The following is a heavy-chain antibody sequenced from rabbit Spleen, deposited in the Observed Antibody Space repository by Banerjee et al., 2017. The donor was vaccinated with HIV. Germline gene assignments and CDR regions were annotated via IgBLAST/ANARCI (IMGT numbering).Heavy chain of an antibody. V-gene: IGHV1S40*01. Sequence: QALEESGGDLVKPGASLTLTCTASKFSFSSGYDMCWVRQAPGKGLEWIACIHAGSSGRTYYANWAKGRFTISKTSSTTVTLQMTSLTAADTATYFCARDSGSSFSSYGMDLWGPGTLVTVS. CDR1: KFSFSSGYD. J-gene: IGHJ6*01. CDR2: IHAGSSGRT. CDR3: ARDSGSSFSSYGMDL. D-gene: IGHD8-1*01.